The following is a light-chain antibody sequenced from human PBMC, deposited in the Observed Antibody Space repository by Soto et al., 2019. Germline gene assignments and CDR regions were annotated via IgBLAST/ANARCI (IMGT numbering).Light chain of an antibody. Sequence: EIVMTQSPVTLSVSPGERATLSCRASQSVSTNLAWYQQKPGQAPRLLIYGASTRATGIPARFSGSGSGTEFTLSISGLQSEDLAVYYCQQYNNWPPYTFGQGTKLEI. CDR3: QQYNNWPPYT. CDR2: GAS. J-gene: IGKJ2*01. V-gene: IGKV3-15*01. CDR1: QSVSTN.